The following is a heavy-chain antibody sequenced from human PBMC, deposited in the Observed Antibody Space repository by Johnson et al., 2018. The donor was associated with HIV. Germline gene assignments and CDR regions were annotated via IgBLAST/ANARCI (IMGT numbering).Heavy chain of an antibody. CDR2: IKQDGSEK. Sequence: VQLVESGGGVVQPGRSLRLSCAASGFTFSSYWMSWVRQAPGKGLEWVANIKQDGSEKYYVDSVKGRFTISRDNAKNSLYLQMNSLRAEDTAVYYCARAAYSGSHHDAFEIWGQGTMVTVSS. D-gene: IGHD1-26*01. V-gene: IGHV3-7*01. J-gene: IGHJ3*02. CDR3: ARAAYSGSHHDAFEI. CDR1: GFTFSSYW.